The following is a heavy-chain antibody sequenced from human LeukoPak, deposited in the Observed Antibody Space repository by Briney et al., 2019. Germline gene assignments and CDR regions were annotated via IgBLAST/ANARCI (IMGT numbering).Heavy chain of an antibody. J-gene: IGHJ3*02. CDR2: ISGSGDGT. V-gene: IGHV3-23*01. D-gene: IGHD5-24*01. CDR3: AKRRDGYNNGAFDI. Sequence: GGSLRLSCAGTGFTFSSYAMSWVRQAPGKGLEWVSGISGSGDGTYYADSVKGRFTNSRDNSKNTLYMQMNSLRAGDTAVCYCAKRRDGYNNGAFDIWGQGTMVIVSS. CDR1: GFTFSSYA.